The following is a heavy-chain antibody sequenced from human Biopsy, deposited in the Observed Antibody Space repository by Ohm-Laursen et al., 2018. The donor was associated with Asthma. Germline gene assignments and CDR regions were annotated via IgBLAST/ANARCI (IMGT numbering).Heavy chain of an antibody. D-gene: IGHD3-3*01. CDR3: ARDRYNDFWGGYYPTAFDH. CDR2: ISRSSDTI. Sequence: SLRLSCAAPGFTFGTFGMNWVRQAPGKGLEWVSYISRSSDTIHYADSVRGRFTISRDNARNSLYLQMNSLRDEDTAAYYCARDRYNDFWGGYYPTAFDHWGQGTPVAVSS. CDR1: GFTFGTFG. V-gene: IGHV3-48*02. J-gene: IGHJ4*02.